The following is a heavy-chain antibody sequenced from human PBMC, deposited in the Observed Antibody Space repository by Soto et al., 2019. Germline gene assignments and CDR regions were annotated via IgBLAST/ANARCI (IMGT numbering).Heavy chain of an antibody. CDR2: IYDNGIT. CDR3: ARGQTNIWYFDH. Sequence: SETLSLTCTVSGGSGSGYHWNWVRQPPGKTLEWIGHIYDNGITNYNPSLKSRITISIDTSKNQFSLKMNSVTAADTAVYYCARGQTNIWYFDHWGQGALVTVSS. V-gene: IGHV4-59*02. J-gene: IGHJ4*02. CDR1: GGSGSGYH.